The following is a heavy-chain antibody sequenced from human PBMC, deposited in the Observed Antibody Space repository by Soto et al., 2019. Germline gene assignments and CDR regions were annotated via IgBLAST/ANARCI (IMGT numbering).Heavy chain of an antibody. CDR3: ARSHRDNWGSPDYFDY. CDR1: GGSISSGGYY. V-gene: IGHV4-31*03. CDR2: IYYNGDT. Sequence: SETLSLTCTVSGGSISSGGYYWSWIRQHPGKGLEWIGYIYYNGDTYYDPSLKSRVSISIDTSKNQFSLRLTSVTAADTAVYYCARSHRDNWGSPDYFDYWGQGTLVTVSS. D-gene: IGHD7-27*01. J-gene: IGHJ4*02.